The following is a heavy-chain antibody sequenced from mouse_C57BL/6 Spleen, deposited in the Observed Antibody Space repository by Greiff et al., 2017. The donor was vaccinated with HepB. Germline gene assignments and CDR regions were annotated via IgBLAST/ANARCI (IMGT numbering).Heavy chain of an antibody. CDR2: ISSGGSYT. D-gene: IGHD2-4*01. V-gene: IGHV5-6*01. J-gene: IGHJ4*01. Sequence: EVQVVESGGDLVKPGGSLKLSCAASGFTFSSYGMSWVRQTPDKRLEWVTTISSGGSYTYYPDSVTGRFTISRDNAKNTLYLQMSSLKSEDTAMYYCARHGTKSYYDYDGYAMDYWGQGTSVTVSS. CDR1: GFTFSSYG. CDR3: ARHGTKSYYDYDGYAMDY.